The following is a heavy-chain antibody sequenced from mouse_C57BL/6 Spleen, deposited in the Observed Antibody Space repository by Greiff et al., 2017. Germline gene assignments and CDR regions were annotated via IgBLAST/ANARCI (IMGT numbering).Heavy chain of an antibody. Sequence: EVKLQESGGGLVKPGGSLKLSCAASGFTFSSYAMSWVRQTPEKRLEWVATISDGGSYTYYPNNVKGRFTISRDNDKNNLYLQISHLKSEDTSMYYCARADYYGSSWGYFDVWGTGTTVTVSS. CDR2: ISDGGSYT. CDR3: ARADYYGSSWGYFDV. V-gene: IGHV5-4*03. J-gene: IGHJ1*03. CDR1: GFTFSSYA. D-gene: IGHD1-1*01.